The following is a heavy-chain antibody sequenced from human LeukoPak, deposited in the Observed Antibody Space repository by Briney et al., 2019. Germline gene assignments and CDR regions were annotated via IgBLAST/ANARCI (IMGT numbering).Heavy chain of an antibody. J-gene: IGHJ6*04. V-gene: IGHV3-30*04. Sequence: PGRSLGLSCAASGFTFSSYAMHWVRQAPGKGLEWVAVISYDGSNKYYADSVKGRFTISRDNSKNTLYLQMNSLRAEDTAVYYCARDELTDYYGMDVWGKGTTVTVSS. D-gene: IGHD1-14*01. CDR2: ISYDGSNK. CDR1: GFTFSSYA. CDR3: ARDELTDYYGMDV.